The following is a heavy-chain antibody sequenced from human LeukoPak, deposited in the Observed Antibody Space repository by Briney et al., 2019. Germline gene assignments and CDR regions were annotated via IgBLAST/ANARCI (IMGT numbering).Heavy chain of an antibody. CDR3: AKTRYYYDNSGYGD. D-gene: IGHD3-22*01. V-gene: IGHV3-23*01. CDR1: GFTFSTYG. J-gene: IGHJ4*02. Sequence: GSLRLSCAASGFTFSTYGMSWVRQAPGKGLEWVSGILGSGSNTDYADSVKGRFTISRDNSKNTLYLQMNSLKAEDTAVYYCAKTRYYYDNSGYGDWGQGTLVTVSS. CDR2: ILGSGSNT.